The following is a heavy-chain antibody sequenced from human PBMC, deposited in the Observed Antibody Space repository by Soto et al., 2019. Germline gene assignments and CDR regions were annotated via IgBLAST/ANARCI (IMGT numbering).Heavy chain of an antibody. V-gene: IGHV4-30-2*01. CDR2: IYHSGST. J-gene: IGHJ4*02. D-gene: IGHD2-21*01. CDR3: ARGDFGFDY. Sequence: PSETLSLTCAVSGGSISSGGYSWSWIRQPPGKGLEWIGYIYHSGSTYYNPSLKSRVTISVDRSKNQFSLKLSSVTAADTAVYYCARGDFGFDYWGQGTLVTVSS. CDR1: GGSISSGGYS.